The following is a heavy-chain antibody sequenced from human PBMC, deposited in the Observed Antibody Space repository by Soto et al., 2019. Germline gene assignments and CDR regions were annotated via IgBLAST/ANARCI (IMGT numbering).Heavy chain of an antibody. CDR1: GGTFSSYA. D-gene: IGHD6-13*01. Sequence: ASVKVSCKASGGTFSSYAISWVRQAPGQGLEWMGGIIPIFGTANYAQKFQGRVTITADESTSTAYMELSSLRSEDTAVYYCARDLVAAAGYYYYGMDVWGQGTTVTVSS. CDR3: ARDLVAAAGYYYYGMDV. J-gene: IGHJ6*02. CDR2: IIPIFGTA. V-gene: IGHV1-69*13.